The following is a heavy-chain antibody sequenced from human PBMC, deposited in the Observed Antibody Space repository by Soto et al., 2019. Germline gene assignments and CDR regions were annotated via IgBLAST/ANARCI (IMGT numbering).Heavy chain of an antibody. Sequence: QVQLVQSGAEVKKPGSSVKVSCKASGGTFSSYAISWVRQAPGQGLEWMGGIIPIFGTANYAQKFQGRVTITADKSTSTAYMGLSSLRSEDTAVYYCARDMADDGDHAYYYYGMDFWGQGTTVTVSS. CDR3: ARDMADDGDHAYYYYGMDF. V-gene: IGHV1-69*06. CDR2: IIPIFGTA. CDR1: GGTFSSYA. J-gene: IGHJ6*02. D-gene: IGHD4-17*01.